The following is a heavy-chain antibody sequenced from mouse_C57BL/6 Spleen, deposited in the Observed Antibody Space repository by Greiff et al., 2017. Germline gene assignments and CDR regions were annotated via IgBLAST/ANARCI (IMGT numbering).Heavy chain of an antibody. CDR2: IDPSDSET. CDR3: ARDYDYDLYAMDY. CDR1: GYTFTSYW. J-gene: IGHJ4*01. D-gene: IGHD2-4*01. Sequence: QVQLQQPGAELVRPGSSVKLSCKASGYTFTSYWMHWVKQRPIQGLEWIGNIDPSDSETHYNQKFKDKATLTVDKSSSTAYMQLSSLTSEDSAVYYCARDYDYDLYAMDYWGQGTSVTVSS. V-gene: IGHV1-52*01.